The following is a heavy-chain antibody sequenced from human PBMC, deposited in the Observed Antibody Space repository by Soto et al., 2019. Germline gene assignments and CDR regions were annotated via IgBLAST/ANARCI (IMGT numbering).Heavy chain of an antibody. D-gene: IGHD2-2*01. J-gene: IGHJ4*02. Sequence: GGSLRLSCAASGFTFSSYAMHWVRQAPGKGLECVSSISSTGGSKYYANSAKGRITISRDNSKNTLYLHINSLRVDDTAMYYCARAPSTRWHYFAYWGPATLVTVSS. V-gene: IGHV3-64*01. CDR1: GFTFSSYA. CDR2: ISSTGGSK. CDR3: ARAPSTRWHYFAY.